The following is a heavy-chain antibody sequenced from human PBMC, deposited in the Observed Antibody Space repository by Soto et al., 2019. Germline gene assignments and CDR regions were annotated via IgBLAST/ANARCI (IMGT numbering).Heavy chain of an antibody. V-gene: IGHV1-46*01. CDR1: GYTFTSDY. D-gene: IGHD1-26*01. CDR3: AREVFVGLGATDY. J-gene: IGHJ4*02. CDR2: INPSGGST. Sequence: ASVKVSCKASGYTFTSDYIHWVRQAPGQGLEWMGRINPSGGSTIYSQNFQDRFSVTRDMSTSTVYMELSSLRSEDTAVYYCAREVFVGLGATDYWGQGTLVTVSS.